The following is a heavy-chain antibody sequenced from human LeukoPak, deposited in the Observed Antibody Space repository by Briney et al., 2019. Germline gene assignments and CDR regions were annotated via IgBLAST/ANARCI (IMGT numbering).Heavy chain of an antibody. J-gene: IGHJ5*02. Sequence: SETLSLTCTVSGGSVSSPNSYWSWIRQPPGKGLEWIGNVYYIGTTSYNSSLKSRVTISVDTSKNQSSLEVTSMTAADTAAYYCARNTSSSPWFDPWGQGTLVTVSS. V-gene: IGHV4-61*01. D-gene: IGHD6-6*01. CDR2: VYYIGTT. CDR3: ARNTSSSPWFDP. CDR1: GGSVSSPNSY.